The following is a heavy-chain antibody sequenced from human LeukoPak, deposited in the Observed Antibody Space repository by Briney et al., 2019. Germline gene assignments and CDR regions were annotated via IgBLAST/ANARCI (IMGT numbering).Heavy chain of an antibody. CDR1: GDSVSSNSAA. CDR3: ARVATCSSTSCYTFWFDP. V-gene: IGHV6-1*01. J-gene: IGHJ5*02. D-gene: IGHD2-2*02. Sequence: SQTLSLTCAISGDSVSSNSAAWNWIRPSPSRGLEWLGRTCYRSKWYNDYAVSVKSRITINPDTSKNQFSLQLNSVTPEDTAVYYCARVATCSSTSCYTFWFDPWGQGTLVTVSS. CDR2: TCYRSKWYN.